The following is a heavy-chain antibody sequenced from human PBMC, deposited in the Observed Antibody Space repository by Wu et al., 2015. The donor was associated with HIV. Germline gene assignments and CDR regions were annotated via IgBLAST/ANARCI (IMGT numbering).Heavy chain of an antibody. J-gene: IGHJ5*02. CDR2: ISGYNGNT. CDR1: GYTFTDFG. Sequence: QVQLVQSGAEVKKPGASVKVSCKASGYTFTDFGISWVRQAPGQGLEWMGWISGYNGNTNSAQKVQGRVTMTTDTSTSTAYMELRSLRSDDTAVYYCARGGSGTTLPPGPNEGRYRTPWGHGNPGQPSP. D-gene: IGHD3-10*01. V-gene: IGHV1-18*01. CDR3: ARGGSGTTLPPGPNEGRYRTP.